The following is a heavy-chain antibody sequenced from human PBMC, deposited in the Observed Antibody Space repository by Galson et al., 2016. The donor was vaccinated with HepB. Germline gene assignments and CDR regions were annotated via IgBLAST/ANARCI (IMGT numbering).Heavy chain of an antibody. J-gene: IGHJ4*01. CDR1: GLIFSRSW. V-gene: IGHV3-7*01. Sequence: SLRLSCAASGLIFSRSWMTWVRQAPGKGLEWVANVNPDGSETYYLASVKGRFTISRDNAKKSLYLQMSSLRAEDTAIYYRARDRTSRAAVDYWGHGTLVTVSS. CDR2: VNPDGSET. CDR3: ARDRTSRAAVDY. D-gene: IGHD6-25*01.